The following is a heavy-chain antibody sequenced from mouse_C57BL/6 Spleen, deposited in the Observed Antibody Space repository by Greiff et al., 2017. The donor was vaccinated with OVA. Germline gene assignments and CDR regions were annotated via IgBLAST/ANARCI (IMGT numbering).Heavy chain of an antibody. CDR1: GYTFTSYW. J-gene: IGHJ4*01. CDR3: ARRVITTVVATNYYAMDY. D-gene: IGHD1-1*01. V-gene: IGHV1-50*01. CDR2: IDPSDSYT. Sequence: QVQLKQPGAELVKPGASVKLSCKASGYTFTSYWMQWVKQRPGQGLEWIGEIDPSDSYTNYNQKFKGKATLTVDTSSSTAYMQLSSLTSEDSAVYYCARRVITTVVATNYYAMDYWGQGTSVTVSS.